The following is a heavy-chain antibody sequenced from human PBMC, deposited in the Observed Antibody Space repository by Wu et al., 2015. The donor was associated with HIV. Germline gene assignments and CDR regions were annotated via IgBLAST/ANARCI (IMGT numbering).Heavy chain of an antibody. CDR3: ARDLGDDFAVRGFYWYMDV. J-gene: IGHJ6*03. V-gene: IGHV1-2*02. D-gene: IGHD2-21*01. CDR1: GYTFTAHY. CDR2: IRPDSGAT. Sequence: QVQLLQSGAEVKKPGASVRVSCQTSGYTFTAHYIHWVRQAPGQGLEWMGWIRPDSGATNYAERFEDRVTMTRDASISTAYMQLRRLRSDDTAVYFCARDLGDDFAVRGFYWYMDVWGRGTAITVSS.